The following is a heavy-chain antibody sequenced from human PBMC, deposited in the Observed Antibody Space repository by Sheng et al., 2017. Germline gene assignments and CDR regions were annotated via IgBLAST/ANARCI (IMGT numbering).Heavy chain of an antibody. CDR2: ISTYKGNT. CDR1: GYTFTSQG. D-gene: IGHD3-3*01. CDR3: ARDITIFGVVTHYYYYYMDV. Sequence: QVYLVQSGAEVKKPGASVKVSCKASGYTFTSQGISWVRQAPGQGLEWMGWISTYKGNTNYAQKLQGRVTMTTDTSTSTAYMELRSLRSDDTAVYYCARDITIFGVVTHYYYYYMDVWSKGTTVTVSS. V-gene: IGHV1-18*01. J-gene: IGHJ6*03.